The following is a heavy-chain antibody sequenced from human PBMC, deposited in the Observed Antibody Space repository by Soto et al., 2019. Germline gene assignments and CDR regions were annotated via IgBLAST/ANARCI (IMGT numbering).Heavy chain of an antibody. D-gene: IGHD6-13*01. Sequence: QVQLQESGPGLVQPSGTLSLTCAVSGDSINNSHWWSWVRQTPGKGLEWIGETYHSGTTNYNPSLKTRPTISIDKSKNQFSLKLNSVPAADTAVYYCAREVNSSPARGPNWFDPWGQGTLVTVSS. CDR2: TYHSGTT. CDR1: GDSINNSHW. V-gene: IGHV4-4*02. CDR3: AREVNSSPARGPNWFDP. J-gene: IGHJ5*02.